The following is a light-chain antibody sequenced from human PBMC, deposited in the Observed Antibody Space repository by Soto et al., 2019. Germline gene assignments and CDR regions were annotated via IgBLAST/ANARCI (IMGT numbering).Light chain of an antibody. J-gene: IGKJ1*01. V-gene: IGKV1-39*01. Sequence: DYQMTQSPSSLSASVGDRVTITCRASQSISTYLSWYQQRPGKAPKLLVYAASSLQSGVPSRFSGSASGTDFTLTISSLQPEDFATYYCQQTYSAPWTFGQGTTVEIK. CDR2: AAS. CDR1: QSISTY. CDR3: QQTYSAPWT.